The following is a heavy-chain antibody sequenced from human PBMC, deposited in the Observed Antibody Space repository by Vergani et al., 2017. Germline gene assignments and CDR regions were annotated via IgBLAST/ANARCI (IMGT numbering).Heavy chain of an antibody. Sequence: EVDLVESGGGLAQPGGSLRLSCEASGITFWKFGMHWVRQGPGKGLEWVSGISWNSGAVDYADSVRGRFIISRDNAKNSLFLEMNSLRFEDTAVYFCTKGSVYYHDSAGHGYDPYTGFDLWGQGTLVTVSS. CDR1: GITFWKFG. J-gene: IGHJ3*01. CDR3: TKGSVYYHDSAGHGYDPYTGFDL. CDR2: ISWNSGAV. V-gene: IGHV3-9*01. D-gene: IGHD5-12*01.